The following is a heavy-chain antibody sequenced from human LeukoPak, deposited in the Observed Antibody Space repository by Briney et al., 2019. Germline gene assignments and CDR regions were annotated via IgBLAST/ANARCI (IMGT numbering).Heavy chain of an antibody. D-gene: IGHD2-2*01. J-gene: IGHJ6*03. CDR3: ARGDRSCSSTSCYWFYYYYMDV. CDR2: MNPNSGNT. V-gene: IGHV1-8*03. Sequence: ASVKVSCKASGYTFTSYDINWVRQATGQGLEWMGWMNPNSGNTGYAQKFRGRVTITRNTSISTAYMELSSLRYEDTAVYYCARGDRSCSSTSCYWFYYYYMDVWGKGTTVTVSS. CDR1: GYTFTSYD.